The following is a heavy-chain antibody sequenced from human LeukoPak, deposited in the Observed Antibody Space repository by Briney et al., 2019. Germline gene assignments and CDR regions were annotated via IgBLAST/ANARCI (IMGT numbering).Heavy chain of an antibody. CDR2: IYYSGST. V-gene: IGHV4-59*01. J-gene: IGHJ3*02. D-gene: IGHD1-26*01. CDR3: ARNRVGATSAFDI. Sequence: PSETLSLTCTVSGGSISSYYWSWIRQPPGKGLEWVGYIYYSGSTNYNPSLKSRVTISVDTSKNQFSLKLSSVTAADTAVYYCARNRVGATSAFDIWGQGTMVTVSS. CDR1: GGSISSYY.